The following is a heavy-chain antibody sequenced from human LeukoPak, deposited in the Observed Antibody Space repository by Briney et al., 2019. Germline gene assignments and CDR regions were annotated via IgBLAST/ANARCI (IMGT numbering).Heavy chain of an antibody. V-gene: IGHV3-33*01. CDR1: GFTFSSYG. Sequence: GGSLRLSCAASGFTFSSYGMHWVRQAPGKGLEWVAVIWYDGSNKYYADSVKGRFTISRDNSKNTLYLQMNSLRAEDTAVYYCARDPPGDYYDSSGYMYYWGQGTLVTVSS. CDR2: IWYDGSNK. D-gene: IGHD3-22*01. J-gene: IGHJ4*02. CDR3: ARDPPGDYYDSSGYMYY.